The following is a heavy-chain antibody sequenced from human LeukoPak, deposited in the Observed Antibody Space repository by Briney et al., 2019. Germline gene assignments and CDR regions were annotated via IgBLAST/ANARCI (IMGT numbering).Heavy chain of an antibody. V-gene: IGHV4-59*01. Sequence: PSETLSLTCTVSGGSSSSYYWSWIRQPPGKGLEWIGYIYYSGSTNYNPSLKSRVTISVDTSKNQFSLKLSSVTAADTAVYYCARGVTTVSYYYMDVWGKGTTVTVSS. D-gene: IGHD4-11*01. CDR1: GGSSSSYY. CDR2: IYYSGST. CDR3: ARGVTTVSYYYMDV. J-gene: IGHJ6*03.